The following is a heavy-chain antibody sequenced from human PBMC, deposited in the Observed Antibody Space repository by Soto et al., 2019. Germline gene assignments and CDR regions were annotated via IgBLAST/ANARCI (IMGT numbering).Heavy chain of an antibody. J-gene: IGHJ6*03. CDR2: ISAYNGDT. CDR1: GYSFTNYG. V-gene: IGHV1-18*01. CDR3: ARDRGVAPPVAGNTHYYYYMDV. D-gene: IGHD6-19*01. Sequence: QDQLVQSGGEVKKPGASVKVSCKASGYSFTNYGITWVRQAPGQGFEWMGWISAYNGDTNYAQKLQGRVTMTTEAATSTAYLKLRSLRSDDTAVYYCARDRGVAPPVAGNTHYYYYMDVWGKGTTVTVSS.